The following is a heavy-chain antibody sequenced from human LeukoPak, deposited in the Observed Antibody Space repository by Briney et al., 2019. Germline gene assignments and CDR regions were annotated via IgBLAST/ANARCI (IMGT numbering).Heavy chain of an antibody. V-gene: IGHV1-24*01. CDR1: GYTLTELS. CDR3: ATGVARYCSSTSCLDY. CDR2: FDPEDGET. D-gene: IGHD2-2*01. J-gene: IGHJ4*02. Sequence: GASVKVSCKVSGYTLTELSMHWVRQAPGKGLEWMGGFDPEDGETIYAQKFQGRVTMTEDTSTDTAYMELSSLRSEDTAVYYCATGVARYCSSTSCLDYWGQGTLVTVPS.